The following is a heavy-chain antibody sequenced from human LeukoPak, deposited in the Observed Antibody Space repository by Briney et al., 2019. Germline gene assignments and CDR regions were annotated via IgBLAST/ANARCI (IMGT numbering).Heavy chain of an antibody. CDR3: AKHPYDILTGPSFDY. V-gene: IGHV3-74*01. D-gene: IGHD3-9*01. CDR2: INRDGRST. Sequence: GGSLRLSCAASGFTFSSDWMHWVRQAPGKGLVWVSRINRDGRSTTYADSVKGRFTISRDNAKNTLYLQMNSLRAEDTAVYYCAKHPYDILTGPSFDYWGQGTLVTVSS. J-gene: IGHJ4*02. CDR1: GFTFSSDW.